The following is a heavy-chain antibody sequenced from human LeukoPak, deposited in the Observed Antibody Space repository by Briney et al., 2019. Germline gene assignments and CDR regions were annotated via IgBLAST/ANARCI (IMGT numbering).Heavy chain of an antibody. Sequence: GGSLRLSCAASGFTFSSYSMNWVRQAPGKGLEWVSSISSSSSYIYYADSVKGRFTISRDNAKNSLYLQMNSLRAEDTAVYYCARDRGSSGWEDAFDIWGQGTMVTVSS. CDR2: ISSSSSYI. V-gene: IGHV3-21*01. D-gene: IGHD6-19*01. CDR3: ARDRGSSGWEDAFDI. J-gene: IGHJ3*02. CDR1: GFTFSSYS.